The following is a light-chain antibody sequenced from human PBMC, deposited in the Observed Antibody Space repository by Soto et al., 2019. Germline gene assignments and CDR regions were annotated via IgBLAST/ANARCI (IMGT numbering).Light chain of an antibody. CDR2: GAS. CDR3: QQYNNWPLT. J-gene: IGKJ4*01. V-gene: IGKV3-15*01. CDR1: QTVNNN. Sequence: EIVMTQSPATLPVSPGERATLSCRASQTVNNNLAWYQQKPGQAPRLLIYGASARATGTPARFSGSGSGTEFTLTISSLQSEDFAVYYCQQYNNWPLTFGGGTKVEIK.